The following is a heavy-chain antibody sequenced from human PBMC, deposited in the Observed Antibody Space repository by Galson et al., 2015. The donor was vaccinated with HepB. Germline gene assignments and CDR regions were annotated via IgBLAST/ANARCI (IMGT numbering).Heavy chain of an antibody. CDR2: IDSGRTTI. Sequence: SLRLSCAASGFPLSDYHTSWIRQAPGKGLELVSYIDSGRTTIYYADSVKGRFTISRDTARNSLYLRINSLRADDTAVYYCARGRGYGRTVKKNFYFYMDVWGKGTTVTVSS. CDR3: ARGRGYGRTVKKNFYFYMDV. J-gene: IGHJ6*03. V-gene: IGHV3-11*01. D-gene: IGHD3-3*01. CDR1: GFPLSDYH.